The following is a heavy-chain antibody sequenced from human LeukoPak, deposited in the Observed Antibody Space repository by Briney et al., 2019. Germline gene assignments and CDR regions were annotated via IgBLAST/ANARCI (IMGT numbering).Heavy chain of an antibody. CDR2: IWYDGSNK. Sequence: GGSLRLSCAASGFTFSSYGMHWVRQAPGKGLEWVAVIWYDGSNKYYADSVKGRFTISRDNSKNTLYLQMNSLRAEDTAVYYCARDLGVMARAFDIWGQGTMVTVSS. CDR3: ARDLGVMARAFDI. V-gene: IGHV3-33*01. J-gene: IGHJ3*02. CDR1: GFTFSSYG. D-gene: IGHD2-21*01.